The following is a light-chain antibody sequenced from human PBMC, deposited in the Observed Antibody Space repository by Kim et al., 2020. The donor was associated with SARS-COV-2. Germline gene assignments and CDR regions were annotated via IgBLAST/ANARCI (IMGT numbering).Light chain of an antibody. V-gene: IGKV1-39*01. CDR1: QTISSY. CDR2: AAT. J-gene: IGKJ4*01. CDR3: QQTYITPLT. Sequence: DIQMTRSPSSLSASVGDRVTITCRASQTISSYLNWYQQKPGNAPKVLIYAATSLQSGVPSRFSARGAGTDFTLTISSLQAEDFATYYCQQTYITPLTFGGGTKVDIK.